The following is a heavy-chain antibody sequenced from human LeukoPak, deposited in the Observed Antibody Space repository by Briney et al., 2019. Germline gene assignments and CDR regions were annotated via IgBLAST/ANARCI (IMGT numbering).Heavy chain of an antibody. CDR3: ARADGYCSGGSCSFWFDP. J-gene: IGHJ5*02. CDR1: GFTFSSYA. V-gene: IGHV3-30*04. D-gene: IGHD2-15*01. CDR2: ISYDGSNK. Sequence: GRSLRLSCAASGFTFSSYAMHWVRQAPGKGLEWVAVISYDGSNKYYADSVKGRFTISRDNSKNTLYLQMNSLRAEDTAVYYCARADGYCSGGSCSFWFDPWGQGTLVTVSS.